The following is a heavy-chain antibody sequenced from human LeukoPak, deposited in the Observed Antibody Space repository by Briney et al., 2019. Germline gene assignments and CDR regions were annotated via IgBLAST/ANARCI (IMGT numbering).Heavy chain of an antibody. D-gene: IGHD2-15*01. V-gene: IGHV1-3*01. CDR2: INAGNGNT. CDR3: ARENIVVVVAAGRWFDP. J-gene: IGHJ5*02. Sequence: GASVKVSCKASGYTFTSYAMHWVRQAPGQRLEWMGWINAGNGNTKYSQKFQGRVTITRDTSASTAYMELSSLRSKDTAVYYCARENIVVVVAAGRWFDPWGQGTLVTVSS. CDR1: GYTFTSYA.